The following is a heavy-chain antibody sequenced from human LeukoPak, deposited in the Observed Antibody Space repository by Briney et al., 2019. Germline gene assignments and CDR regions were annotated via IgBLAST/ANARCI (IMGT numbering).Heavy chain of an antibody. J-gene: IGHJ4*02. CDR3: AKRSVGYDFWSGVDY. V-gene: IGHV3-23*01. Sequence: GGSLRLSCAASGFTFSTYAMSWVRQAPGKGLEWVSAISASSGTTYYADSVKVRFTISRDNSKNTLHLRMNSLRAEDTAVYYCAKRSVGYDFWSGVDYWGQGTLVTVSS. CDR2: ISASSGTT. CDR1: GFTFSTYA. D-gene: IGHD3-3*01.